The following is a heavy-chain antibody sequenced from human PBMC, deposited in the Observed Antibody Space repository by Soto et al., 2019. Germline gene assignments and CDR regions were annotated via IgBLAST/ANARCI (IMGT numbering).Heavy chain of an antibody. CDR3: ARSYRRYCSGGSCYSYYYYYMDV. CDR1: GGSISSSY. J-gene: IGHJ6*03. Sequence: PSETLSLTCTVSGGSISSSYWGWIRQPPGKGLEWIGYIYYSGSTNYNPSLKSRVTISVDTSKNQFSLKLSSVTAADTAVYYCARSYRRYCSGGSCYSYYYYYMDVWGKGTTVTVSS. D-gene: IGHD2-15*01. V-gene: IGHV4-59*01. CDR2: IYYSGST.